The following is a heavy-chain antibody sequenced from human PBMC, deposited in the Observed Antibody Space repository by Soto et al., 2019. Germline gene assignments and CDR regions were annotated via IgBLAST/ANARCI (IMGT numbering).Heavy chain of an antibody. CDR1: GFTVSNNY. CDR3: AKGNVVVVAATFEYEYYFDY. D-gene: IGHD2-15*01. J-gene: IGHJ4*02. Sequence: GGSLRLSCVASGFTVSNNYMSWVRQAPGRGLEWVSAISNTGSTYYAGSVKGRSTISRDSSTNTLYLEVNSLRADDTAVYYCAKGNVVVVAATFEYEYYFDYWGQGTLVTVSS. CDR2: ISNTGST. V-gene: IGHV3-53*01.